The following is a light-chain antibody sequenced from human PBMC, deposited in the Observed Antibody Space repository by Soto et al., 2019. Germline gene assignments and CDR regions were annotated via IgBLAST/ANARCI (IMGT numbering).Light chain of an antibody. Sequence: QSALTQPPSASGSPGQSVTISCTGTSSDVGAYKYVSWYQQHPGKAPKLMIYEVNKRPSGVPDRFSGSKSGNTASLTVSGLQAEDAADYYCSSYAGSNNFDVFGTGTKVTVL. CDR1: SSDVGAYKY. CDR2: EVN. V-gene: IGLV2-8*01. CDR3: SSYAGSNNFDV. J-gene: IGLJ1*01.